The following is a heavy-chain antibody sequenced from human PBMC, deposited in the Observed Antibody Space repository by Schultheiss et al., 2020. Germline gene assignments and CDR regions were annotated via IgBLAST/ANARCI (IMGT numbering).Heavy chain of an antibody. J-gene: IGHJ5*02. D-gene: IGHD3-16*01. CDR2: ISSSSSTI. CDR3: ARECPITHGQNWFDP. Sequence: GGSLRLSCAASGFTFSSYAMSWVRQAPGKGLEWVSYISSSSSTIYYADSVKGRFTISRDNSKNTLYLQMNSLRAEDTAVYYCARECPITHGQNWFDPWGQGTLVTVSS. V-gene: IGHV3-48*01. CDR1: GFTFSSYA.